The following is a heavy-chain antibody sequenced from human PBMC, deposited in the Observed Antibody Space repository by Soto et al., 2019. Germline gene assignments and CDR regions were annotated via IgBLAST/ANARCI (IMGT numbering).Heavy chain of an antibody. D-gene: IGHD2-2*01. V-gene: IGHV3-30-3*01. CDR2: ISDDSSNE. CDR3: ARGLRFCDDPNTCYHQFDY. J-gene: IGHJ4*02. Sequence: QVQLVDSGGGVVRPGASLTLSCAASGFTFHTYALHWVRQAPGKGLEWVAVISDDSSNEYFADSVRGRFTISRDNSRNTLYLHLNSLRADDTAVYYCARGLRFCDDPNTCYHQFDYWGQGTQVTVSS. CDR1: GFTFHTYA.